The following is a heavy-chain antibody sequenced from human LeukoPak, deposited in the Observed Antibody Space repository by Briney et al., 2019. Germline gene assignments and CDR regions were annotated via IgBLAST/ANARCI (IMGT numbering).Heavy chain of an antibody. J-gene: IGHJ3*02. CDR2: INHSGGT. CDR3: ARRPDGFDI. Sequence: SEALSLTCAVYGGSFSGYHWCWIRQSPGRGLEWIGQINHSGGTDYNASVQSRVTISIDTARNQFSLRLSSLTAADTAIYYCARRPDGFDIWGQGTTVIVSS. V-gene: IGHV4-34*01. CDR1: GGSFSGYH.